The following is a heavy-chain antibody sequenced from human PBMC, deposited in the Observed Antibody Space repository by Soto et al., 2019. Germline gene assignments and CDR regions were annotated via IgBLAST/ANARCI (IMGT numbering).Heavy chain of an antibody. CDR2: IKGDGTNT. CDR3: ARGLSGYYGFDY. V-gene: IGHV3-74*01. Sequence: EVQLVESGGGLVQFGGSLRLSCAASGFTFSSYWMHWVRQVPGKGLVWVSRIKGDGTNTGYADSVKGRSTISRDNVKNPLYLQMNSLRAEDTAVYYCARGLSGYYGFDYWGQGTLVTVSS. J-gene: IGHJ4*02. CDR1: GFTFSSYW. D-gene: IGHD5-12*01.